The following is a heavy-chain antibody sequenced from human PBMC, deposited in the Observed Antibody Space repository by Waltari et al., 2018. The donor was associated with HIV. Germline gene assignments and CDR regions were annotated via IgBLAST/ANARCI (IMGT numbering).Heavy chain of an antibody. V-gene: IGHV1-69*01. Sequence: QVQLVQSGAEVKKPGSSVKVSCKASGGTFSSYAISWVRQAPGQGLEWMGGIIPIFGTANYAQKFQGRVTITADESTSTAYMGLSSLRSEDTAVYYCARHAGLYYYDSSGSDYWGQGTLVTVSS. J-gene: IGHJ4*02. D-gene: IGHD3-22*01. CDR1: GGTFSSYA. CDR2: IIPIFGTA. CDR3: ARHAGLYYYDSSGSDY.